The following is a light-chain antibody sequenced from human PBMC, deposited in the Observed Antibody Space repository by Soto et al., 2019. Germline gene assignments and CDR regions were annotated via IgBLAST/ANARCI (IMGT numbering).Light chain of an antibody. CDR3: QQYSSRST. CDR2: VAS. CDR1: QNVGTY. V-gene: IGKV1-5*01. J-gene: IGKJ1*01. Sequence: DIQMTQSPSSLSASIGDRVTITSRASQNVGTYLSWYQQKQGKAPKLLINVASSLQSGVPSRFSGSGFGTEFTLTISSLQPGDFATYYCQQYSSRSTFGQGTKVDI.